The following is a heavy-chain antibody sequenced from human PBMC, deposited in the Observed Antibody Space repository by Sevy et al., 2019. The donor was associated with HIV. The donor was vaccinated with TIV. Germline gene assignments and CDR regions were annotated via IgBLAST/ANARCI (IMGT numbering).Heavy chain of an antibody. Sequence: GGSLRLSCTASGFTFSDYYMTWIRQAPGKGLEWISYISNSGSFTFYADSVKGRFTISRDNAKNSLFLQMNSLRADDSAVYYCARRSNDGYTVYYYYAMDVWGQGTTVTVSS. CDR1: GFTFSDYY. CDR3: ARRSNDGYTVYYYYAMDV. D-gene: IGHD5-12*01. CDR2: ISNSGSFT. V-gene: IGHV3-11*01. J-gene: IGHJ6*02.